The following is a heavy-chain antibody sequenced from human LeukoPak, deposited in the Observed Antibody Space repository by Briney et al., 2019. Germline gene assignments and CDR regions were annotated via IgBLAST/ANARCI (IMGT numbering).Heavy chain of an antibody. V-gene: IGHV4-34*01. D-gene: IGHD3-22*01. CDR3: ARRPGYYYDSSGYRAFDY. CDR2: INHNGST. J-gene: IGHJ4*02. CDR1: GGSFSGYY. Sequence: PSETLSLTCAVYGGSFSGYYWSWIRQPPGKGLEWIGEINHNGSTNYNPSLKSRVTISVDTSKNQFSLKLSSVTASDTAVYYCARRPGYYYDSSGYRAFDYWGQGTLVTVSS.